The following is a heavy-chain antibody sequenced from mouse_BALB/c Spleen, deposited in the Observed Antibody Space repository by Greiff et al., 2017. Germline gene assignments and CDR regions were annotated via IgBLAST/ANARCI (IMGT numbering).Heavy chain of an antibody. J-gene: IGHJ3*01. CDR1: GFAFSSYD. CDR3: ARAYYGNYPFAY. CDR2: ISSGGGST. V-gene: IGHV5-12-1*01. D-gene: IGHD2-10*01. Sequence: EVKLMESGGGLVKPGGSLKLSCAASGFAFSSYDMSWVRQTPEKRLEWVAYISSGGGSTYYPDTVKGRFSISRDNAKNTLYLQMSSLKSEDTAMYYCARAYYGNYPFAYWGQGTLVTVSA.